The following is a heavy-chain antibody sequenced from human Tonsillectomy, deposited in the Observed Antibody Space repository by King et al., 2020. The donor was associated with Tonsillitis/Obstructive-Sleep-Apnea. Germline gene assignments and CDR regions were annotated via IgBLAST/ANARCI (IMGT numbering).Heavy chain of an antibody. Sequence: VQLQQWGAGLLKPSETLSLTCAVYGGSFSGYYWSWIRQPPGKGLEWIGEINHSGSTNYNPSLKSRVTISVDTSKNQFSLKLNSVPSADTAVYYCARGGYGGCYNFPFDSWGQGTLVTVSP. D-gene: IGHD5-24*01. V-gene: IGHV4-34*01. CDR3: ARGGYGGCYNFPFDS. J-gene: IGHJ4*02. CDR1: GGSFSGYY. CDR2: INHSGST.